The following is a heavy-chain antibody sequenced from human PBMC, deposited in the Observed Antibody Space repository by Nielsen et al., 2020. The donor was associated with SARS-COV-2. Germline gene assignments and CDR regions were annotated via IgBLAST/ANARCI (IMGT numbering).Heavy chain of an antibody. CDR1: GFTVSSNY. D-gene: IGHD5-18*01. Sequence: GGSLILSCAASGFTVSSNYMSWVRQAPGKGLEWVSVIYSGGSTYYADSVKGRFTISRDNSKNTLYLQMNSLRAEDTAVYYCARNTAMEHYYYYYMDVWGKGTTVTVSS. V-gene: IGHV3-66*01. J-gene: IGHJ6*03. CDR3: ARNTAMEHYYYYYMDV. CDR2: IYSGGST.